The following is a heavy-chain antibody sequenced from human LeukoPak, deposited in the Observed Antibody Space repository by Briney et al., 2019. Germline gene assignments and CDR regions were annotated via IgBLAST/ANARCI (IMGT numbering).Heavy chain of an antibody. J-gene: IGHJ6*02. D-gene: IGHD2-2*01. CDR2: INPNSGGT. V-gene: IGHV1-2*02. CDR1: GYTFTGYY. CDR3: AVVPAGEYYYYGMDV. Sequence: ASVKVSCKASGYTFTGYYMHWVRQAPGQGLEWMGWINPNSGGTNYAQKFQGRVTMTRDTSISTAYMELSRLRSDDTAEYYCAVVPAGEYYYYGMDVWGQGTTVTVSS.